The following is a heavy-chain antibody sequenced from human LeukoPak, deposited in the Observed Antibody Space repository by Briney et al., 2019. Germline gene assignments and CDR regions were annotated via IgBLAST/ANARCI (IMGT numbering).Heavy chain of an antibody. Sequence: PGGSLRLSCAASGFTFSSYGMHWVRQAPGKGLEWVAFIRYDGSNKYYADSVKGRFTISRDNSKNTLYLQMNSLRAEDTAVYYCAKDLAPTQSGRVRGVLKGIDIWGQGTMVTVSS. CDR3: AKDLAPTQSGRVRGVLKGIDI. V-gene: IGHV3-30*02. D-gene: IGHD3-10*01. CDR1: GFTFSSYG. CDR2: IRYDGSNK. J-gene: IGHJ3*02.